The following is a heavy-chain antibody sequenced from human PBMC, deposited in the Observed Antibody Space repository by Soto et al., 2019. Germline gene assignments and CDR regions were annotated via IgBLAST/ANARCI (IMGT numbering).Heavy chain of an antibody. D-gene: IGHD5-12*01. Sequence: QVQLQESGPGLVKPSQTLSLTCTVSGGSISSGGYYWSWNRQHPGKGLEWIGYIYYSGSTYYNPSLKSRVTISVDTSKNQFSLKLRSVTAADTAAYYCARVGVEMATMYFDYWGQGTLVTVSS. CDR1: GGSISSGGYY. CDR2: IYYSGST. J-gene: IGHJ4*02. CDR3: ARVGVEMATMYFDY. V-gene: IGHV4-31*03.